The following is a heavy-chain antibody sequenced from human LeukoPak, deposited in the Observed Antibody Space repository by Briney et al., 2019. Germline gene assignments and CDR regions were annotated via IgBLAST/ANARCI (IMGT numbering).Heavy chain of an antibody. CDR2: ISYDGSNK. V-gene: IGHV3-30*14. Sequence: GGSLRLSCAASGFTFSSYAMHWVRQAPGKGLEWVAVISYDGSNKYYADSVKDRFTISRDNSKNTLYLQMNSLRAEDTAVYYCAREVVRGVGAFDIWGQGTMVTVSS. D-gene: IGHD3-10*01. J-gene: IGHJ3*02. CDR1: GFTFSSYA. CDR3: AREVVRGVGAFDI.